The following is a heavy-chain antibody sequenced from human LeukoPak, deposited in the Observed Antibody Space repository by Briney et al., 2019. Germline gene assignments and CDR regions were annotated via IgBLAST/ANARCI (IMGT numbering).Heavy chain of an antibody. Sequence: SETLSLTCSVSGGSISSYYWSWLRQPPGKGLEWIGYIYYSGITKYNPSLKSRVAISVDTSKNRFSLKLSSVTAADTAVYYCARAIAARESAHAFDIWGQGTMVTVSS. CDR1: GGSISSYY. D-gene: IGHD6-6*01. CDR3: ARAIAARESAHAFDI. V-gene: IGHV4-59*01. J-gene: IGHJ3*02. CDR2: IYYSGIT.